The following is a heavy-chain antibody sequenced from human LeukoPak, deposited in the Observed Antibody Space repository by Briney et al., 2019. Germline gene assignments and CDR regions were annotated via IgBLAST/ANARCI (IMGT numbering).Heavy chain of an antibody. J-gene: IGHJ4*02. V-gene: IGHV3-33*01. Sequence: GGSLRLSCAASGFTFSSYGMHWVRQAPGKGLEWVAVIWYGGSNKYYADSVKGRFTISRDNSKNTLYLQMNSLRAEDTAVYYCARDLSSGSFDYWGQGTLVTVSS. D-gene: IGHD6-19*01. CDR1: GFTFSSYG. CDR2: IWYGGSNK. CDR3: ARDLSSGSFDY.